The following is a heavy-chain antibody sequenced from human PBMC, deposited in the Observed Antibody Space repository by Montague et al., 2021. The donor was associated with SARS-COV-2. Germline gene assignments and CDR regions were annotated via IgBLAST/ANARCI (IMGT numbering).Heavy chain of an antibody. J-gene: IGHJ4*02. Sequence: SETLSLTCSVSGGSIGSYYWSWLRQPPGKGLEWIGLIHYSGSNTSSPSFKSRVTISIDTPKNQFSLKLSSGTAADTAVYYCARSLDPSGTYYLAYWGQGTLVTVSS. V-gene: IGHV4-59*01. CDR1: GGSIGSYY. D-gene: IGHD3-10*01. CDR3: ARSLDPSGTYYLAY. CDR2: IHYSGSN.